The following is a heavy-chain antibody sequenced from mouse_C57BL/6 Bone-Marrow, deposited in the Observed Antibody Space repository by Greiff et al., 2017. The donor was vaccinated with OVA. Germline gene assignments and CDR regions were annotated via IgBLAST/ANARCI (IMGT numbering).Heavy chain of an antibody. J-gene: IGHJ3*01. CDR2: IYPGSGST. D-gene: IGHD1-1*02. V-gene: IGHV1-55*01. Sequence: QVQLQQPGAELVKPGASVKMSCKASGYTFTSYWITWVKQRPGQGLEWIGDIYPGSGSTNYNEKFKSKATLTVDTSSSTAYMQLSSLTSEDSAVYYCARGYYGHRGFAYWGQGTLVTVSA. CDR1: GYTFTSYW. CDR3: ARGYYGHRGFAY.